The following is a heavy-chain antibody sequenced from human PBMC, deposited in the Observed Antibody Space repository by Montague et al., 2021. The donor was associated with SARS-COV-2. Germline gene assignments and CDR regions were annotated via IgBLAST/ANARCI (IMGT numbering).Heavy chain of an antibody. CDR3: ARAERGSCGDGNCYQYFFNY. V-gene: IGHV6-1*01. CDR1: GDSVSTHSGT. D-gene: IGHD2-15*01. CDR2: TYYRSEWYS. J-gene: IGHJ4*02. Sequence: CAISGDSVSTHSGTWNWVRLSPSRGLEWLGRTYYRSEWYSDYSVSVKGRISINPDTSKNQFSLQLNSVTPEDTAVYYCARAERGSCGDGNCYQYFFNYWGQGTLVTVSS.